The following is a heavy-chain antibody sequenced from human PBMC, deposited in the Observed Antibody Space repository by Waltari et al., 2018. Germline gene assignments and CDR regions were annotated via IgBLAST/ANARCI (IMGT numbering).Heavy chain of an antibody. Sequence: QVQLVQSGAEVKKPAASVQVSCKASGYTFTSYDLNWLLQATGQGREWMGWMNPNSGNTGYAQKFQGRVTMTRNTSISTAYMELSSLRSEDTAVYYCTCGYSPQWKAKGFDYWGQGTLVTVSS. CDR2: MNPNSGNT. CDR3: TCGYSPQWKAKGFDY. D-gene: IGHD4-4*01. J-gene: IGHJ4*02. CDR1: GYTFTSYD. V-gene: IGHV1-8*01.